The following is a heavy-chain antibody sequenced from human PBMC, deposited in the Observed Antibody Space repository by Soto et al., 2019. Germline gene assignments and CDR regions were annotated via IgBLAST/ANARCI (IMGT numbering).Heavy chain of an antibody. Sequence: QVQLVQSGAEVKQPGSSVKVSCKASGGTFSSYTISWVRQAPGQGLEWMGRIIPILGIANYAQKFQGRVTITADKSTSTAYMELSSLRSEDTAVYYCARVRGNCSSTSCYVYWGQGTLVTVSS. D-gene: IGHD2-2*01. CDR3: ARVRGNCSSTSCYVY. CDR1: GGTFSSYT. J-gene: IGHJ4*02. V-gene: IGHV1-69*02. CDR2: IIPILGIA.